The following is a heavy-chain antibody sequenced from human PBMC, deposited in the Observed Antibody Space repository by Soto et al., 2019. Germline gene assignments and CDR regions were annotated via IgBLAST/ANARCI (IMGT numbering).Heavy chain of an antibody. J-gene: IGHJ2*01. V-gene: IGHV1-18*01. CDR2: INSFSGDT. CDR3: ARDLHSGGKYWYFDI. Sequence: QVQLVQSGAEVKKPGASVKVSCEASGYTFTHYGITWVRQAPGQGLEWMGWINSFSGDTNYPQKLQGRLTMTTDTSTNTVYMELRNLRSDDTAVYYCARDLHSGGKYWYFDIWGRGTLVTVSS. CDR1: GYTFTHYG. D-gene: IGHD2-15*01.